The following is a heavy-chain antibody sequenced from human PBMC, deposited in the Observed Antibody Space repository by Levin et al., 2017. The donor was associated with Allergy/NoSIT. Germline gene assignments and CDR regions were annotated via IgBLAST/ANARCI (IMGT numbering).Heavy chain of an antibody. D-gene: IGHD3-10*01. CDR2: INPNSGGT. J-gene: IGHJ5*02. CDR1: GYTFTGYY. Sequence: ASVKVSCKASGYTFTGYYMHWVRQAPGQGLEWMGWINPNSGGTNYAQKFQGRVTMTRDTSISTAYMELSRLRSDDTAVYYCARALWFGEVFPHDPWGQGTLVTVSS. CDR3: ARALWFGEVFPHDP. V-gene: IGHV1-2*02.